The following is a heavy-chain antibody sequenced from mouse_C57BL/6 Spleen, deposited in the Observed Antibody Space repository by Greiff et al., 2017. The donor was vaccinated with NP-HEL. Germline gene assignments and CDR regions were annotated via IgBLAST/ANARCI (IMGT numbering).Heavy chain of an antibody. Sequence: VQLKQPGAELVRPGSSVKLSCKASGYTFTSYWMDWVKQRPGQGLEWIGNISPSDSEPHYNQKFKDKATLTVDKSSSTAYMQLSSLTSEDSAVYYCARGGYFDYWGQGTTLTVSS. CDR2: ISPSDSEP. CDR1: GYTFTSYW. CDR3: ARGGYFDY. V-gene: IGHV1-61*01. J-gene: IGHJ2*01.